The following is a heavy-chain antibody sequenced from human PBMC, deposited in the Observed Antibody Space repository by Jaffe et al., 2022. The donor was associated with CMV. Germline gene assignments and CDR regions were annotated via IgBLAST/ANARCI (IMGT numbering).Heavy chain of an antibody. V-gene: IGHV3-23*01. Sequence: EVQLLESGGGLVQPGGSLRLSCAASGFTFSSYAMSWVRQAPGKGLEWVSAISGSGGSTYYADSVKGRFTISRDNSKNTLYLQMNSLRAEDTAVYYCAKDTLTYYYDSSGYSSDYWGQGTLVTVSS. J-gene: IGHJ4*02. CDR1: GFTFSSYA. D-gene: IGHD3-22*01. CDR3: AKDTLTYYYDSSGYSSDY. CDR2: ISGSGGST.